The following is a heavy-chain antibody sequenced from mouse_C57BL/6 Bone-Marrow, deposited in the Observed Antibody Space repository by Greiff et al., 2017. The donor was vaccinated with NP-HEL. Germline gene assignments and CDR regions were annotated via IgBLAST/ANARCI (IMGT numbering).Heavy chain of an antibody. Sequence: VQLQQSGAELVRPGASVKLSCTASGFNIKDDYMHWVKQRPEQGLEWIGWIDPENGDTEYASKFQGKATITADTSSNTAYLQLSSLTSEDTAVYYCTTGGWVLRYFDVWGTGTTVTVSS. D-gene: IGHD2-3*01. V-gene: IGHV14-4*01. CDR1: GFNIKDDY. CDR3: TTGGWVLRYFDV. CDR2: IDPENGDT. J-gene: IGHJ1*03.